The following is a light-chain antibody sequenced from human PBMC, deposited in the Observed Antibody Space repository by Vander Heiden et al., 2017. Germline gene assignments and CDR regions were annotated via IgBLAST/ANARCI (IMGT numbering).Light chain of an antibody. CDR2: DVS. CDR1: SSDIGTYNF. J-gene: IGLJ3*02. CDR3: SSYTSSTTVV. Sequence: QSALTQPASVSGSPGQSITISCTGPSSDIGTYNFVSWYQQHPGKAPKLMIYDVSDRPSGVSDRFSGSKSGNTASLTISGLQAEDEADYYCSSYTSSTTVVFGGGTTLTVL. V-gene: IGLV2-14*03.